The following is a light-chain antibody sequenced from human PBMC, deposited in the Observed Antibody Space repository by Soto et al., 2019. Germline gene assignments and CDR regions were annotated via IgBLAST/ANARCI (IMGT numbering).Light chain of an antibody. V-gene: IGKV1-39*01. J-gene: IGKJ1*01. CDR1: QSISSY. CDR2: AAS. Sequence: DMQMSHSPSSLSASVGERVTITCRASQSISSYLNWYQQKPGKAPKLLVYAASSLQSGVPSRFSGSGSGTDFTLTISSLQPEDFATYYCQQSYSTPGTFGQGTKVDIK. CDR3: QQSYSTPGT.